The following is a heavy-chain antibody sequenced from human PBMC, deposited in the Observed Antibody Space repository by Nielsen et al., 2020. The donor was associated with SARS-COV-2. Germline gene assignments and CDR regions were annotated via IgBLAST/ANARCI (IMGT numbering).Heavy chain of an antibody. CDR2: IYYSGST. J-gene: IGHJ5*02. V-gene: IGHV4-59*08. Sequence: LRLSCTVSGGSISSYYWSWIRQPPGKGLEWIGYIYYSGSTNYNPSLKSRVTISVDTSKNQFSLKLSSVTAADTAVYYCARQLTDYDFWSGYWFDPWGQGTPVTVSS. CDR3: ARQLTDYDFWSGYWFDP. CDR1: GGSISSYY. D-gene: IGHD3-3*01.